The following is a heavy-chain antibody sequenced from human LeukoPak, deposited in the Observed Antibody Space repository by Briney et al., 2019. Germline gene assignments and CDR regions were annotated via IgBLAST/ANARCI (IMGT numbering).Heavy chain of an antibody. D-gene: IGHD2-15*01. CDR2: IKEDGSEK. J-gene: IGHJ4*02. CDR3: ARLGYPWYFDY. V-gene: IGHV3-7*01. CDR1: GFTFSSYW. Sequence: GGSLRLSCAASGFTFSSYWMSWVRQAPGKGLERVANIKEDGSEKYYVDSVKGRFTISRDNAKNSLYLQVSSLRAEDTAVYYCARLGYPWYFDYWGQGTLVTVSS.